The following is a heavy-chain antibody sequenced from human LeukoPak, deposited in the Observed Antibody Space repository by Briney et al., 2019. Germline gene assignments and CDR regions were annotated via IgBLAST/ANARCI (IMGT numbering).Heavy chain of an antibody. CDR2: ISGSGDSGGST. J-gene: IGHJ4*02. Sequence: PGGSLRLSCAASGFTFSSCAMNWVRQAPGKGLEWVSTISGSGDSGGSTYYSDSVKGRFTISRDNSKSTLYLQMNNLRADDTAVYYCVRDGRFDVWTGYSNFDYWGQGILVSVSS. D-gene: IGHD3/OR15-3a*01. V-gene: IGHV3-23*01. CDR3: VRDGRFDVWTGYSNFDY. CDR1: GFTFSSCA.